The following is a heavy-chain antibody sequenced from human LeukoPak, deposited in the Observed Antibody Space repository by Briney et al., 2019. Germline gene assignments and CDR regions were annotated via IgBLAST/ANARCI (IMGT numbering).Heavy chain of an antibody. Sequence: GSSVKVSCKASGGTFSSYAISWVRQAPGQGLEWMGGIIPIFGTANYGQKFQGRVTITADESTSTAYMELSSLRSEDTAVYYCARDGIVVVPAAMFYWGQGTLVTVSS. CDR1: GGTFSSYA. D-gene: IGHD2-2*01. CDR2: IIPIFGTA. J-gene: IGHJ4*02. V-gene: IGHV1-69*01. CDR3: ARDGIVVVPAAMFY.